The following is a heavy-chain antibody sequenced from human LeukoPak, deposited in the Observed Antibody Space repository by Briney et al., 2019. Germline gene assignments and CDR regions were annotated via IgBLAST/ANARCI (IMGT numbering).Heavy chain of an antibody. J-gene: IGHJ4*02. CDR3: ALGYNFGYQYFDF. D-gene: IGHD5-18*01. CDR1: GCSFSSYG. V-gene: IGHV3-30*02. Sequence: GGSLRLSCVASGCSFSSYGIHWVRRAPGKGLEWMTFIRYDGSQKYYADSVKGRFTISRDDSKNTLSLQMNNLRAEDTAVYYCALGYNFGYQYFDFWGQGTLVTVSS. CDR2: IRYDGSQK.